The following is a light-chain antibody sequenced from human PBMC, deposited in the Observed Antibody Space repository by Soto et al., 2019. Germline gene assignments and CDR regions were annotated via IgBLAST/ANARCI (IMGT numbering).Light chain of an antibody. J-gene: IGKJ1*01. Sequence: EIVMTQSPATLSVSPGERATLSCRASQSVSRNLAWYQQKPGQAPRLLIYGASTRATGIPARFSGSGSGTEFTLTNSSLQCVEFGGWCCQQYDTWPRWTFDPGTKVDI. V-gene: IGKV3-15*01. CDR1: QSVSRN. CDR3: QQYDTWPRWT. CDR2: GAS.